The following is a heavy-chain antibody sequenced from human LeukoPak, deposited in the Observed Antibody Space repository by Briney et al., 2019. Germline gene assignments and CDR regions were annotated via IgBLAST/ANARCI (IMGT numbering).Heavy chain of an antibody. D-gene: IGHD1-1*01. J-gene: IGHJ6*03. Sequence: GGSLRLSCAASGFTFRSYALHWVRQAPGKGLEWVAFVAYDGSSKYYRDSVKGRFIISKDYSTNTLYLQMDSLRGDDTAVYYCARDGVTRRYNMYFYMDVWGKGTTVTVSS. CDR1: GFTFRSYA. V-gene: IGHV3-30*04. CDR3: ARDGVTRRYNMYFYMDV. CDR2: VAYDGSSK.